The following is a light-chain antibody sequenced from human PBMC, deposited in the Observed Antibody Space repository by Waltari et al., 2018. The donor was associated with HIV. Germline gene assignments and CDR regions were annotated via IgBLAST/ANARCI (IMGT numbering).Light chain of an antibody. CDR2: ENN. V-gene: IGLV1-40*01. J-gene: IGLJ1*01. CDR1: SSNIGAGYD. CDR3: QSYDSTLSGPRV. Sequence: QSVLTQPPSVSGAPGQGVTISCTGSSSNIGAGYDVHWYRHLPGTAPKLLIHENNKPPSGVPDRFSGSRSGTSASLAISGLQADDEADYYCQSYDSTLSGPRVFGTGTKVTVL.